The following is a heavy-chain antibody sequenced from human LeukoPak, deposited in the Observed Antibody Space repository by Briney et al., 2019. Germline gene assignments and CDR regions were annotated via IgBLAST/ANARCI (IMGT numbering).Heavy chain of an antibody. Sequence: SETLSLTCTVSGGSISSYYWSWIRQPPGKGLEWIGYIYYSGSTNYNPSLKSRVTISVGTSKNQFSLKLSSVTAADTAVYYCARGEYSGSGWYYAEYFQHWGQGTLVTVSS. J-gene: IGHJ1*01. D-gene: IGHD6-19*01. V-gene: IGHV4-59*01. CDR3: ARGEYSGSGWYYAEYFQH. CDR2: IYYSGST. CDR1: GGSISSYY.